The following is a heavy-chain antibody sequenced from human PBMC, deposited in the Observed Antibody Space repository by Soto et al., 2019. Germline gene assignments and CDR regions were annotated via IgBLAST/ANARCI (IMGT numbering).Heavy chain of an antibody. J-gene: IGHJ4*02. V-gene: IGHV1-2*04. D-gene: IGHD4-17*01. Sequence: ASVKVSCKASGYTHTGYYMHWVRQAPGQGLEWMGWISPNSASTNYAQKFRGWVTMTRDTSISTAYMELRSLKSDDTAMYYCASGARGDYYFDFWGQGTLVTVSS. CDR1: GYTHTGYY. CDR3: ASGARGDYYFDF. CDR2: ISPNSAST.